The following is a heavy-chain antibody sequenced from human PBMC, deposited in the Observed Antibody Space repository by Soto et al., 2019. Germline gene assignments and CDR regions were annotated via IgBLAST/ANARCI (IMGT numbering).Heavy chain of an antibody. CDR3: ARDLAYYYDSSGPLDY. Sequence: QVQLVESGGGVVQPGRSLRLSCAASGFTFSSYGMHWVRQAPGKGLEWVAVISYDGSNKYYADSVKGRFTISRDNSKNTLYLQMNSLRAEDTAVYYCARDLAYYYDSSGPLDYWGQTTLVTVS. J-gene: IGHJ4*02. CDR1: GFTFSSYG. D-gene: IGHD3-22*01. CDR2: ISYDGSNK. V-gene: IGHV3-30*19.